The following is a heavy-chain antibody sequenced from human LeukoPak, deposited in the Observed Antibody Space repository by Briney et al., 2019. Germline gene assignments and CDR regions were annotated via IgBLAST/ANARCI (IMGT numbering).Heavy chain of an antibody. D-gene: IGHD3-3*01. V-gene: IGHV4-34*01. CDR3: ASITIFGVVPTTTWFDP. J-gene: IGHJ5*02. Sequence: PSETLSLTCAVYGGSFSGYYWSWIRQPPGKGLDWIGEINHSGSTNYNPSLKSRVTISVDTSKNQFSLKLSSVTAADTAVYYCASITIFGVVPTTTWFDPWGQGTLVTVSS. CDR2: INHSGST. CDR1: GGSFSGYY.